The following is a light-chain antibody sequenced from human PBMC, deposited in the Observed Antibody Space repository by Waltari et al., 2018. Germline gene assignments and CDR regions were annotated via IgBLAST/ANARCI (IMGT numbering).Light chain of an antibody. Sequence: EIVLTQSPGTLSLSPGERATLSCRASQSVSSSYLAWYQQKPGQAPRLLISGACSTATGIPDRFSGSGSGTDVTLTISRLEPEDFAVYYCQQYGSSPPVTFGQGTRLEIK. J-gene: IGKJ5*01. CDR1: QSVSSSY. V-gene: IGKV3-20*01. CDR2: GAC. CDR3: QQYGSSPPVT.